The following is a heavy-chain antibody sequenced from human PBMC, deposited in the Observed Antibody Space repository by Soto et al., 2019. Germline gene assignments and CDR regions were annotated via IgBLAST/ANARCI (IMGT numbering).Heavy chain of an antibody. CDR2: MNSDASTI. CDR3: ARVGQGFWYFDL. V-gene: IGHV3-74*01. CDR1: GFTFSDYW. J-gene: IGHJ2*01. Sequence: ERQLVESGGGLVQPGGSLRLSCAASGFTFSDYWVHWVRQVPGKGLVWVSRMNSDASTISYADSVKGRFTIARDNAKNTVYLQMNSLTAEDTAVYYCARVGQGFWYFDLWGRGTLVTVSS.